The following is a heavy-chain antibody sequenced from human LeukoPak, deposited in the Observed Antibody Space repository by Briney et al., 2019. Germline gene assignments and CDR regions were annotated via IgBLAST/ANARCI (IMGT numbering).Heavy chain of an antibody. CDR2: ISGSGGST. CDR1: GFTFSNYA. D-gene: IGHD3-22*01. Sequence: GGSLRLSCAASGFTFSNYAMSWVRQAPGKGLEWVSTISGSGGSTYYADSVKGRFTISRDNSKNTLHLQMNSLRAEDTAVYYCAKSAYYDSSGFYREYYFDYWGQGTLVTVSS. J-gene: IGHJ4*02. CDR3: AKSAYYDSSGFYREYYFDY. V-gene: IGHV3-23*01.